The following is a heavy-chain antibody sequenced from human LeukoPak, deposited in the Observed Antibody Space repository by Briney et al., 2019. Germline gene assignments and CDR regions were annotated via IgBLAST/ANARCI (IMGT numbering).Heavy chain of an antibody. J-gene: IGHJ4*02. Sequence: PGGSLRLSCAASGFTFSSYWMSWVRQAPGKGLEWVANIKQDGSGKYYVDSVRGRFTISRDNAKNSLYLQMNSLRAEDTAVYYCARDPGSYYDYVWGSYRLKYFDYWGQGTLVTVSS. V-gene: IGHV3-7*03. D-gene: IGHD3-16*02. CDR3: ARDPGSYYDYVWGSYRLKYFDY. CDR1: GFTFSSYW. CDR2: IKQDGSGK.